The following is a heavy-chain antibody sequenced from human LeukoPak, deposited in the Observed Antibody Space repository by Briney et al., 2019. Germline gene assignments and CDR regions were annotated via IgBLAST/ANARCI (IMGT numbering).Heavy chain of an antibody. J-gene: IGHJ3*02. Sequence: GESLKISCKGSGYTFTSYWIGWVRQMPGKGLEWMGIIYPGDSDTRYSPSFQGQVTISADKSISTAYLQWSSLKASDTAMYYCARHQKVIAYCGGDCYSRAFDIWGQGTMVTVSS. CDR2: IYPGDSDT. CDR3: ARHQKVIAYCGGDCYSRAFDI. D-gene: IGHD2-21*02. V-gene: IGHV5-51*01. CDR1: GYTFTSYW.